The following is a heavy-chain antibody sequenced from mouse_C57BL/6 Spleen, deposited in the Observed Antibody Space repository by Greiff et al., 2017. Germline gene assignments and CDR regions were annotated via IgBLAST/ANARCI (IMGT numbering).Heavy chain of an antibody. Sequence: EVKLVESGGGLVQPKGSLKLSCAASGFSFNTYAMNWVRQAPGKGLEWVARIRSKSNNYATYYADSVKDRFTIARDDSESMLYLQMNNLKTEDTAMYYCVRPLIDYDYAMGDWGKGTSVTVSS. CDR2: IRSKSNNYAT. CDR3: VRPLIDYDYAMGD. V-gene: IGHV10-1*01. D-gene: IGHD2-4*01. CDR1: GFSFNTYA. J-gene: IGHJ4*01.